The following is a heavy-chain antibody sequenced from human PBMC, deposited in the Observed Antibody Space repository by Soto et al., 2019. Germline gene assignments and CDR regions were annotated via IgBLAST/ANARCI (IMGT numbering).Heavy chain of an antibody. D-gene: IGHD6-6*01. V-gene: IGHV1-69*12. CDR3: ARDRGSSPPFDY. Sequence: QVQLVQSGAEVKKPGSSVKVSCKASGGTFSSYAISWVRQAPGQGLEWMGGSIPIFGTANYAQKFQGRVTITADEFTSTAYMELSSLRSADTAVYYCARDRGSSPPFDYWGQGTLVTVSS. CDR1: GGTFSSYA. CDR2: SIPIFGTA. J-gene: IGHJ4*02.